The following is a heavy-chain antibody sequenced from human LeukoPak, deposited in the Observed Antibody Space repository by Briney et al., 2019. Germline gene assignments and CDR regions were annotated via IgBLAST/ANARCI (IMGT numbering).Heavy chain of an antibody. CDR3: ARDPGTTLRRWFDP. J-gene: IGHJ5*02. D-gene: IGHD4-11*01. Sequence: SETLSLTCTVSSGSLNSGGYYWGWIRQHPVKGLEWIGYIYYSGRTYYNPSLKSRATISVDTSKNQSSLKLSSVTAADTAVYYCARDPGTTLRRWFDPWGQGTLVTVSS. CDR2: IYYSGRT. CDR1: SGSLNSGGYY. V-gene: IGHV4-31*03.